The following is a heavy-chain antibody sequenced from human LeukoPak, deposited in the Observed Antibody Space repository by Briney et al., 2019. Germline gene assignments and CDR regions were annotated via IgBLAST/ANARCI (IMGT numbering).Heavy chain of an antibody. D-gene: IGHD2-2*01. J-gene: IGHJ6*03. Sequence: SETLSLTCADYGGSFSGYYWSWIRQPPGKGLEWIGEINHSGSTNYNPSLKSRVTISVDTSKNQFSLKLSSVTAADTAVYYCARGARGLIDIVVVPAPRAKAGYYMDVWGKGTTVTVSS. V-gene: IGHV4-34*01. CDR3: ARGARGLIDIVVVPAPRAKAGYYMDV. CDR2: INHSGST. CDR1: GGSFSGYY.